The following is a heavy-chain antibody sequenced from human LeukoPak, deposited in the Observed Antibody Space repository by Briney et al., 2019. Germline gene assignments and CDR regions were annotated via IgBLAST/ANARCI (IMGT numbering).Heavy chain of an antibody. CDR3: ARGRIGAAGARFDY. CDR2: ISASGSSI. J-gene: IGHJ4*02. CDR1: GFTFSTFE. D-gene: IGHD6-13*01. Sequence: GGSLRLSCAASGFTFSTFEMNWVRQAPGKGLEWVSYISASGSSIYYADSVKGRFTISRDNAKNSLYLQMNSLRVEDTAVYYCARGRIGAAGARFDYWGQGTLVTVYS. V-gene: IGHV3-48*03.